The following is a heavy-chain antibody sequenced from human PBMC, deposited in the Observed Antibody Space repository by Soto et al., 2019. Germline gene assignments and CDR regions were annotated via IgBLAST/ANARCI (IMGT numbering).Heavy chain of an antibody. CDR1: GGSISSGDYY. D-gene: IGHD6-6*01. J-gene: IGHJ5*02. CDR2: IYYSGST. V-gene: IGHV4-30-4*01. Sequence: SETLSLTGTVSGGSISSGDYYWSWIRQPPAKGLEWIGYIYYSGSTYYNPSLKSRVTISVDTSKDQFSLKLSSVTAADTAVYYCASEYSSSTHPRGHWFDPWGQGTLVTVSS. CDR3: ASEYSSSTHPRGHWFDP.